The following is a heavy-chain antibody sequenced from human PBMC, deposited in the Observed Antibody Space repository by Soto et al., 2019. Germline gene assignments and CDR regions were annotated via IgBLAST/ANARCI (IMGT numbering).Heavy chain of an antibody. V-gene: IGHV1-3*01. CDR1: GDTFTSYA. Sequence: ASVKASCKASGDTFTSYAMHWVRQAPGQRLEWMGWINAGNGNTKYSQKFQGRVTITRDTSASTAYMELSSLRSEDTAVYYCARVYSSGWYGYWGQGTLLTVSS. CDR2: INAGNGNT. CDR3: ARVYSSGWYGY. D-gene: IGHD6-19*01. J-gene: IGHJ4*02.